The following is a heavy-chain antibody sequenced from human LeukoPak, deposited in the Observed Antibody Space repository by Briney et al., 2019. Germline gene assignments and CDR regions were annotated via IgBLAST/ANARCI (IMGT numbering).Heavy chain of an antibody. V-gene: IGHV4-34*01. CDR2: INHSGST. CDR3: ATMVRGVLVYFDY. Sequence: SETLSLTCADYGGSFSGYYWSWIRQPPGKGLEWIGEINHSGSTNYNPSLKSRVTISVDTSKNQFSLKLSSVTAADTAVYYCATMVRGVLVYFDYWGQGTLVTVSS. J-gene: IGHJ4*02. CDR1: GGSFSGYY. D-gene: IGHD3-10*01.